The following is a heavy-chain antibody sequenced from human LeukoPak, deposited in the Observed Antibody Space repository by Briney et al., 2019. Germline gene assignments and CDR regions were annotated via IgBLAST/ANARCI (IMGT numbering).Heavy chain of an antibody. D-gene: IGHD3-22*01. V-gene: IGHV1-46*01. CDR2: INPSGGST. CDR3: ARDRGYYDSSPTPNWFDP. CDR1: GYTFTSYY. Sequence: ASVKVSCKASGYTFTSYYMHWVRQAPGQGLEWMGIINPSGGSTSYAQTFQGRVTMTRDTSTSTVYMELSSLRSEDTAVYYCARDRGYYDSSPTPNWFDPWGQGTLVTVSS. J-gene: IGHJ5*02.